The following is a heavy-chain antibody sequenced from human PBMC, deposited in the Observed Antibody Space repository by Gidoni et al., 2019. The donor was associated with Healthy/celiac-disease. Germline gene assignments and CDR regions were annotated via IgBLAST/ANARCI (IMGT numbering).Heavy chain of an antibody. D-gene: IGHD3-22*01. J-gene: IGHJ4*02. CDR3: ARGGDREDRSGYHY. V-gene: IGHV1-69*02. CDR2: IIPSLGIA. Sequence: QVKLVQSGAAAKKPWSSLNVSCKASGGTFSSYTISWVRQGPGQGLEWMGRIIPSLGIANYAQKVQGRVTITADKSTSTAYMELSSLRSEDTAVYYCARGGDREDRSGYHYWGQGTLVTVSS. CDR1: GGTFSSYT.